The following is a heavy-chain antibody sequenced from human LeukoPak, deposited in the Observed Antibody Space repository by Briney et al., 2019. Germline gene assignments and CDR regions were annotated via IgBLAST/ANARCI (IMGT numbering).Heavy chain of an antibody. CDR3: ARGDFGYDSSGYYIPYFDY. CDR2: TNHSGST. J-gene: IGHJ4*02. V-gene: IGHV4-34*01. Sequence: SETLSLTCAVYGGSFSGYYWSWIRQPPGKGLEWIGETNHSGSTNYNPSLKSRVTISVDTSKNQFSLKLSSVTAADTAVYYCARGDFGYDSSGYYIPYFDYWGQGTLVTVSS. CDR1: GGSFSGYY. D-gene: IGHD3-22*01.